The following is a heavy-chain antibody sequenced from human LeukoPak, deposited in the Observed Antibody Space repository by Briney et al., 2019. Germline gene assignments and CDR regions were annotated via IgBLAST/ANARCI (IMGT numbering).Heavy chain of an antibody. Sequence: ASVKVSCKPSGYAFSAYDVHRGPQAPGQGLEWMGIINPSSGSTSYAQKFQGRVTMTRDTSTITVYMELSSLRSEDTAIYYCARVLGAHRYGSLDLWGQGTLVTVSS. D-gene: IGHD5-18*01. CDR3: ARVLGAHRYGSLDL. CDR2: INPSSGST. V-gene: IGHV1-46*01. J-gene: IGHJ5*02. CDR1: GYAFSAYD.